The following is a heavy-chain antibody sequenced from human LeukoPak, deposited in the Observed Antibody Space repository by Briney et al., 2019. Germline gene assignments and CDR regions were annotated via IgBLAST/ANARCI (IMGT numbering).Heavy chain of an antibody. CDR1: GGSLSSNDDY. D-gene: IGHD6-6*01. V-gene: IGHV4-39*07. CDR2: MYFTGTT. J-gene: IGHJ4*02. Sequence: SETLSLTCTVSGGSLSSNDDYWGWIRQPPGKGLEWIGTMYFTGTTYFDPSLKSRVSISVDTSRSQFSLKLNSVTATDTAVYYCARGDSSSLTDYWGQGTLVTVSS. CDR3: ARGDSSSLTDY.